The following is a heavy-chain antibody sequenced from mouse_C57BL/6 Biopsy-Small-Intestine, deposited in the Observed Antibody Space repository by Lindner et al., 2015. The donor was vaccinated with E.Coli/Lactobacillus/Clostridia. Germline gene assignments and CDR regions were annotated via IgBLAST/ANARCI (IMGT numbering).Heavy chain of an antibody. D-gene: IGHD1-1*01. Sequence: SVKVSCKTSGVSFNNNGFSWVRRAPGQGLEWMGGIIPGLGSATYAQKFQGRVSISADDFTRTVFMEVSSLTADDTAVYYCARQPSRGAEIRPYYYYFGMDVWGQGTTVTVSS. CDR2: IIPGLGSA. CDR3: ARQPSRGAEIRPYYYYFGMDV. J-gene: IGHJ1*01. CDR1: GVSFNNNG. V-gene: IGHV1-63*01.